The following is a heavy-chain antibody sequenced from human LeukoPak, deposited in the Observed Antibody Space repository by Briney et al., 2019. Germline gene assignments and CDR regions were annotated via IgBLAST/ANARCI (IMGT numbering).Heavy chain of an antibody. V-gene: IGHV1-46*02. CDR2: INPSGGST. J-gene: IGHJ5*02. CDR1: GYTFNSYY. Sequence: ASVKVSCKASGYTFNSYYMHWVRQAPGQGLEWMGIINPSGGSTSYAQKFQGRVTMTRDTSTSTVYMELSSLRSEDTAVYYCARAWWSLNWFDPWGQGTLVTVSS. CDR3: ARAWWSLNWFDP. D-gene: IGHD2-8*02.